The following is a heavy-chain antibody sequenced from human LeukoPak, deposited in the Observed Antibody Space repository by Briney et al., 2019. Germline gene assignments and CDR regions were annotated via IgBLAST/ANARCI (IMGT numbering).Heavy chain of an antibody. CDR3: ARGPLGRRKTYYYDSSGYPFDY. D-gene: IGHD3-22*01. J-gene: IGHJ4*02. V-gene: IGHV4-30-2*01. CDR1: GGSISSGGYY. Sequence: SETLSLTCTVSGGSISSGGYYWSWIRQPPGKGLEWIGEINHSGSTNYNPSLKSRVTISVDTSKNQFSLKLSSVTAADTAVYYCARGPLGRRKTYYYDSSGYPFDYWGQGTLVTVSS. CDR2: INHSGST.